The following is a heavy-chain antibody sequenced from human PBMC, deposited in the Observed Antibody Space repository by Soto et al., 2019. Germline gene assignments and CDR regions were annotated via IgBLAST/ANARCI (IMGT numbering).Heavy chain of an antibody. CDR3: ARDPLGYSYGYGSDWFDP. J-gene: IGHJ5*02. CDR2: INAYNGNT. CDR1: GYTFTSYG. Sequence: QVQLVQSGAEVKKPGASVKVSCKASGYTFTSYGISWVRQAPGQGLEWMGWINAYNGNTNYAQKLQGSVTMTTDTSTSTAYMELRSLRSDATAVYYCARDPLGYSYGYGSDWFDPWGQGTLVTVSS. V-gene: IGHV1-18*04. D-gene: IGHD5-18*01.